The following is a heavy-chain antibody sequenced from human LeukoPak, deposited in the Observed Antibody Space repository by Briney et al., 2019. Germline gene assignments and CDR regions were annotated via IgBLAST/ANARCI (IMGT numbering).Heavy chain of an antibody. CDR2: ITASGTST. CDR3: AVRRYENNGHFDA. Sequence: RGGSLRLSCAASGFRFISHSMAWVRQAPGKGLEWVSAITASGTSTHYAGSVEGRFTVFRDNSKNIVFLQMNSLRAEDTAMYYCAVRRYENNGHFDAWGRGTLVTVSS. J-gene: IGHJ4*02. V-gene: IGHV3-23*01. CDR1: GFRFISHS. D-gene: IGHD3-22*01.